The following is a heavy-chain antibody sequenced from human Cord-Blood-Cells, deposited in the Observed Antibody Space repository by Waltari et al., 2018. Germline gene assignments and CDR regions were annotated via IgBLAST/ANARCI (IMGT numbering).Heavy chain of an antibody. CDR2: INPNRGGT. CDR1: GYTFTGYY. Sequence: QVQLVQSGAEVKKPGASVKVSCKASGYTFTGYYMHWVRQAPGQGLEGGGWINPNRGGTNYAQKFQGRVTMTRDTSISTAYRELSRLRSDDRAVYYCARGKSSSSAFDIWGQGTMVTVSS. CDR3: ARGKSSSSAFDI. J-gene: IGHJ3*02. D-gene: IGHD6-6*01. V-gene: IGHV1-2*02.